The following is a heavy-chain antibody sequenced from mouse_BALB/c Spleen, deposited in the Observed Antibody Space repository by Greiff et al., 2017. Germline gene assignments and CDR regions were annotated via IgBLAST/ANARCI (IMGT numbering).Heavy chain of an antibody. Sequence: EVKLVESGGGLVQPGGSLKLSCAASGFTFSSYTMSWVRQTPEKRLEWVAYISNGGGSTYYPDTVKGRFTISRDNAKNTLYLQMSSLKSEDTAMYYCARQTIYYDYDEAMDYWGQGTSVTVSS. D-gene: IGHD2-4*01. CDR2: ISNGGGST. J-gene: IGHJ4*01. V-gene: IGHV5-12-2*01. CDR3: ARQTIYYDYDEAMDY. CDR1: GFTFSSYT.